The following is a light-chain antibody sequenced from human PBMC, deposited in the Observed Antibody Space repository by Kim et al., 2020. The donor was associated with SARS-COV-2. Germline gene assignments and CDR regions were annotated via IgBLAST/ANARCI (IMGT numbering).Light chain of an antibody. Sequence: VQSDRITCQGDSLLNDYASWYQQSPGPAPVLVIYGKNNRPSGIPDRFSGSSSGNTASMTIPGAQAEDEADYYCNSRDSSGNHLGVFGTGTKVTVL. J-gene: IGLJ1*01. CDR1: SLLNDY. V-gene: IGLV3-19*01. CDR2: GKN. CDR3: NSRDSSGNHLGV.